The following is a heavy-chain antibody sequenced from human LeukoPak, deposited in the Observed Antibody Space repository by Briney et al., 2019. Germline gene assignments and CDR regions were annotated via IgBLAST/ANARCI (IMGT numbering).Heavy chain of an antibody. Sequence: PGGSLRLSCAASGFTVSSNYMSWVRQAPGKGLEWVSVIYSGGSTYYADSVKGRFTISRDNSKNTLYLQMNSLRAEDTAVYYCARDRDDSSGYYYEDAFDIWGQGTMVIVSS. V-gene: IGHV3-66*02. CDR3: ARDRDDSSGYYYEDAFDI. CDR1: GFTVSSNY. J-gene: IGHJ3*02. D-gene: IGHD3-22*01. CDR2: IYSGGST.